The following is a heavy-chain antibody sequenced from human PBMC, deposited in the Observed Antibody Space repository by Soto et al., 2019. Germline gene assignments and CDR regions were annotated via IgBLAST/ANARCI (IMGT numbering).Heavy chain of an antibody. V-gene: IGHV3-15*01. CDR3: TTGIDSSGYYYYYGMDV. Sequence: LRLSCAASGFTFSNAWMSWVRQAPGKGLEWVGRIKSKTDGGTTDYAAPVKGRFTISRDDSKNTLYLQMNSLKTEDTAVYYCTTGIDSSGYYYYYGMDVWGQGNTVTVSS. J-gene: IGHJ6*02. CDR1: GFTFSNAW. D-gene: IGHD3-22*01. CDR2: IKSKTDGGTT.